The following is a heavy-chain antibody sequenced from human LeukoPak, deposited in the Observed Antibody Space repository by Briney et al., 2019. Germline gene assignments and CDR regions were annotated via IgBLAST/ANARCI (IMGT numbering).Heavy chain of an antibody. J-gene: IGHJ3*02. D-gene: IGHD3-22*01. Sequence: SETLSLTCTVSGGSISSYYWSWIRQPPGKGLEWIGYIYYSGSTNYNPSLKSRVTISVDTSKNQFSLKLSSVTAADTAVYYCASHYYDSSGYYYEGAFDIWGQGTMVTVSS. CDR3: ASHYYDSSGYYYEGAFDI. CDR1: GGSISSYY. CDR2: IYYSGST. V-gene: IGHV4-59*12.